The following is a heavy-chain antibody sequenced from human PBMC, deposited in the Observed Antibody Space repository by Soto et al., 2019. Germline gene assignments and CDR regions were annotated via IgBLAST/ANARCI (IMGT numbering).Heavy chain of an antibody. CDR3: ARTPRYYYYMDV. CDR2: MNLNSGNT. V-gene: IGHV1-8*01. D-gene: IGHD6-6*01. Sequence: QVQLVQSGAEVKKPGASVKVSCKASGYTFTSYDINWVRQATGQGLEWMGWMNLNSGNTGYAQKFQGRVTMTRNTSISTAYMELSSLRSEDTAVYYCARTPRYYYYMDVWGKGTTVTVSS. J-gene: IGHJ6*03. CDR1: GYTFTSYD.